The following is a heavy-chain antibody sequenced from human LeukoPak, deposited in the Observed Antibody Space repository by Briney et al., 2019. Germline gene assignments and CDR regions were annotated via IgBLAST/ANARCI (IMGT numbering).Heavy chain of an antibody. CDR2: INGDGSST. J-gene: IGHJ5*02. CDR3: ARVALYSSGWSP. V-gene: IGHV3-74*01. CDR1: GFTFSTYW. D-gene: IGHD6-19*01. Sequence: GGSLRLSCAASGFTFSTYWMNWVRQAPGKGLVWVSRINGDGSSTNYTDSVKGRFTISRDNTKNTLYLQMNSLRAEDTAVYYCARVALYSSGWSPWGQGTLVTVSS.